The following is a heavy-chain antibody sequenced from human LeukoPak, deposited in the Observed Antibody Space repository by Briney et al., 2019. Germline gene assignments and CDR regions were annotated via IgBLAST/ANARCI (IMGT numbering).Heavy chain of an antibody. Sequence: SETLSHTCTVSGGSISSGDYYWSWIRQPPGKGLEWVGYIYYSGSTYYNPSLKSRVTISVDTSKNQFSLKLSSVTAADTAVYYCARVDLYSSSWRASNWFDPWGQGTLVTVSS. CDR1: GGSISSGDYY. CDR3: ARVDLYSSSWRASNWFDP. J-gene: IGHJ5*02. CDR2: IYYSGST. D-gene: IGHD6-13*01. V-gene: IGHV4-30-4*01.